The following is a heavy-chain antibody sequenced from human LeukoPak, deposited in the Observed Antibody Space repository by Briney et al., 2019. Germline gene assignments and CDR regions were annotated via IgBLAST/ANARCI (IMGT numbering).Heavy chain of an antibody. CDR2: ISGSGGST. J-gene: IGHJ6*02. Sequence: GGSLRLSCEASGFTFSSYAMSWVRQAPGKGLEWVSTISGSGGSTYYADSVKGRFTIFRDNSKNTLYLQMNSLRVEDTAVYYCARDYGRSRDYGMDVWGPGTTVTVSS. D-gene: IGHD3-10*01. V-gene: IGHV3-23*01. CDR1: GFTFSSYA. CDR3: ARDYGRSRDYGMDV.